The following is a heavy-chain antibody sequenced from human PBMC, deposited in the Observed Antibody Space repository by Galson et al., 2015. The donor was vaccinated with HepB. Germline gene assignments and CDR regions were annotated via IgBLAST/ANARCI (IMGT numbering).Heavy chain of an antibody. CDR3: ASGLPFDY. D-gene: IGHD3/OR15-3a*01. J-gene: IGHJ4*02. V-gene: IGHV3-53*01. CDR1: GFIVSSNY. CDR2: IYSGGHT. Sequence: SLRLSCAASGFIVSSNYMTWVRQAPGQGLEWVSVIYSGGHTYYADSVKGRFTISRDNSKNTLYLQMNSLRAEDTAVYYCASGLPFDYWGQGTLVTVSS.